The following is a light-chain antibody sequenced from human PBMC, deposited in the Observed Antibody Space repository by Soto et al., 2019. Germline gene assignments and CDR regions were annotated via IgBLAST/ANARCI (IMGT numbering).Light chain of an antibody. CDR2: TDT. V-gene: IGLV3-9*01. CDR3: QVWDSSTVV. J-gene: IGLJ2*01. Sequence: SYELTQALSVSVAPGQTARITCGGDNIGNKNVYWYQQKPGQAPVLVIYTDTNRPSGIPDRFSGSNSGNTATLTISRAQGGDEADYYCQVWDSSTVVFGGGTKVTVL. CDR1: NIGNKN.